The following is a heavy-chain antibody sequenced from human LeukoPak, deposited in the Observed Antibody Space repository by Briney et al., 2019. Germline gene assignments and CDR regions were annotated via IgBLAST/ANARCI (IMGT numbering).Heavy chain of an antibody. V-gene: IGHV1-69*05. J-gene: IGHJ4*02. CDR1: GGTFSSYA. Sequence: SVKVSCKASGGTFSSYAISWVRQAPGQGLEWMGGIIPILGTANYAQKFQGRVTITTDESTSTAYMELSSLRSEDTAVYCCARGWLQSTGLSFDYWGQGTLVTVSS. CDR2: IIPILGTA. CDR3: ARGWLQSTGLSFDY. D-gene: IGHD5-24*01.